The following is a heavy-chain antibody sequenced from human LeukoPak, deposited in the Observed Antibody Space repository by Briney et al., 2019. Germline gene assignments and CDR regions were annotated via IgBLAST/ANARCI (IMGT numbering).Heavy chain of an antibody. V-gene: IGHV4-4*02. Sequence: SETLSLTCAVSGGSISSSNWWSWVRQPPGKGLEWIGEIYHSGSTNYNPSLKSRVTISVDKSKNQFSLKLSSVTAADTAVYYCARAPGPNYYYYYMDVWGKGTTVTVSS. CDR1: GGSISSSNW. J-gene: IGHJ6*03. CDR2: IYHSGST. CDR3: ARAPGPNYYYYYMDV.